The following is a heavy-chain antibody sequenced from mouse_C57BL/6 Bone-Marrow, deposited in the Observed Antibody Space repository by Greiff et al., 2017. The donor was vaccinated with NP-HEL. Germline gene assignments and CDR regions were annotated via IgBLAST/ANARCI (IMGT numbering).Heavy chain of an antibody. CDR1: GYAFRSSW. CDR3: AGYGNSPGAY. J-gene: IGHJ3*01. V-gene: IGHV1-82*01. D-gene: IGHD2-1*01. Sequence: VQLQQSGPELVKPGASVKISCKASGYAFRSSWMNWVKQRPGKGLEWIGRIYPGDGDTNYNGKFKGKATLTADKSSSTAYMQLSSLTSEDSAVYFCAGYGNSPGAYWGQGTLVTVSA. CDR2: IYPGDGDT.